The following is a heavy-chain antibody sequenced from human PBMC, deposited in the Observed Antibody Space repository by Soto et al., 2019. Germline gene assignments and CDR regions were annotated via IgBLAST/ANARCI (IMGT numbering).Heavy chain of an antibody. Sequence: SETLSLTCAVSGCSISSGGYSWSWIRQPPGKGLGWIGYIYHSGSTYYNPSLKSRVTISVDRSKNQFSLKLSSVTAADTAVYYCARWWSGSRQGFDPWGQGTLVTVSS. CDR3: ARWWSGSRQGFDP. D-gene: IGHD3-3*01. CDR2: IYHSGST. V-gene: IGHV4-30-2*01. CDR1: GCSISSGGYS. J-gene: IGHJ5*02.